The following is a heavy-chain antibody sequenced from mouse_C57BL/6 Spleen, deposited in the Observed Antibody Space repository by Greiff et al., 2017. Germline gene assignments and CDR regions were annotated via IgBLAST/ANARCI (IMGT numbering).Heavy chain of an antibody. CDR3: ARVKTAQAFDY. V-gene: IGHV1-82*01. CDR2: IYPGDGDT. J-gene: IGHJ2*01. D-gene: IGHD3-2*02. CDR1: GYAFSSSW. Sequence: QVQLKQSGPELVKPGASVKISCKASGYAFSSSWMNWVKQRPGKGLEWIGRIYPGDGDTNYNGKFKGKATLTADKSSSTAYMQLSSLTSEDSAVYFCARVKTAQAFDYWGQGTTLTVSS.